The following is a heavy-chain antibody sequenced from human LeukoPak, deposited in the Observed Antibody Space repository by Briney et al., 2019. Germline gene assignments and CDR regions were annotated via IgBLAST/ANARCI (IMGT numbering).Heavy chain of an antibody. CDR1: GFTFGDYV. J-gene: IGHJ6*03. V-gene: IGHV3-30*02. Sequence: PGGSLRLSCAASGFTFGDYVMSWVRQAPGKGLEWVAFIRYNGNNQYYADSVKGRFTISRDNSKNTLYLQMNSLKGDDTAVYYCAKDSAFYYIDVWGKGTAVIISS. CDR3: AKDSAFYYIDV. D-gene: IGHD3-10*01. CDR2: IRYNGNNQ.